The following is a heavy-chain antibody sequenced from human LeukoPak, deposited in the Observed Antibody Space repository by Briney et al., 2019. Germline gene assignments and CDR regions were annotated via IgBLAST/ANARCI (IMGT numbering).Heavy chain of an antibody. J-gene: IGHJ6*02. D-gene: IGHD6-13*01. V-gene: IGHV1-8*01. Sequence: ASVKVSCKASGYTFTSYDINWVRQATGQGLEWMGWMNPNSGNTGYAQKFQGRVTMTRNTSISTAYMELSSLRSEDTAVYYCARGPTQYSSSWLPYYYYGMDVWGQGTTATVSS. CDR1: GYTFTSYD. CDR3: ARGPTQYSSSWLPYYYYGMDV. CDR2: MNPNSGNT.